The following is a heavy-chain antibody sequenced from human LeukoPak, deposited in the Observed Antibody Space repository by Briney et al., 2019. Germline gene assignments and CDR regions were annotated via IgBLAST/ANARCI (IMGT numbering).Heavy chain of an antibody. D-gene: IGHD5-18*01. V-gene: IGHV3-33*01. Sequence: GGSLRLSCAASGFTFSSYGMHWVRQAPDKGLEWVAIIWYDGSNKYYADSVKGRFTISRDNSKNTLYLQMNGLRAEDTAVYYCARDIGYKYFDPWGQGTLVTVSS. CDR1: GFTFSSYG. CDR3: ARDIGYKYFDP. CDR2: IWYDGSNK. J-gene: IGHJ5*02.